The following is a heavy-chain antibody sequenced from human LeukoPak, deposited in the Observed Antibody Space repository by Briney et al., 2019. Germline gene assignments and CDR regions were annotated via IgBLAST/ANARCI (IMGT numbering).Heavy chain of an antibody. CDR2: VKQDGSEK. V-gene: IGHV3-7*01. J-gene: IGHJ3*02. Sequence: GGSLRLSCAASGFTFNNYWMSWVRQTPGKGPEWVANVKQDGSEKRYVDSVKGRFSISRDNGNNSLYLHMNSLRVEDTAVYYCARNQKGASDAFDIWGLGTLVTVSS. CDR1: GFTFNNYW. CDR3: ARNQKGASDAFDI.